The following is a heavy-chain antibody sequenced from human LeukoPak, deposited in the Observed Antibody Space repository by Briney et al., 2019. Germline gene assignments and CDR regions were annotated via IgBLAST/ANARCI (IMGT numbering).Heavy chain of an antibody. CDR1: GFTFSSYG. V-gene: IGHV3-33*01. J-gene: IGHJ4*02. CDR3: ARGGWELPYFDY. Sequence: GRSLRLSCAASGFTFSSYGMHWVRQAPGKGLEWVAVVWFDGSKKYSADSVKGRITISRDDSKNTLYLQMNSLRAEDTAVYYCARGGWELPYFDYWGQGTLVTVSS. D-gene: IGHD1-26*01. CDR2: VWFDGSKK.